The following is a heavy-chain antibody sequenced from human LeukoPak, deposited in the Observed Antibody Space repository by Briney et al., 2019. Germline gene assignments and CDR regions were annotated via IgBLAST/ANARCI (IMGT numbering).Heavy chain of an antibody. CDR1: GGTFSSYA. CDR2: IIPILGIA. V-gene: IGHV1-69*04. J-gene: IGHJ4*02. CDR3: AIILAHWGMGHYFDY. D-gene: IGHD7-27*01. Sequence: SVKVSCEASGGTFSSYAISWVRQAPGQGLEWMGRIIPILGIANYAQKFQGRVTITADKSTSTAYMELSSLRSEDTAVYYCAIILAHWGMGHYFDYWGQGTLVTVSS.